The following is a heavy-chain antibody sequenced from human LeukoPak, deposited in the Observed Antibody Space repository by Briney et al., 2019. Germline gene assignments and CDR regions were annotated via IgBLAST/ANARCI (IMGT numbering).Heavy chain of an antibody. D-gene: IGHD4-17*01. CDR1: GYTFTGYY. V-gene: IGHV1-2*02. CDR2: INPNSGGT. Sequence: APVKVSCKASGYTFTGYYMHWVRQAPGQGLEWMGWINPNSGGTNYAQKFQGRVTMTRDTSISTAYMELSRLRSDDTAVYYCARGDHDYGDPRLYYYYMDVWGKGTTVTISS. CDR3: ARGDHDYGDPRLYYYYMDV. J-gene: IGHJ6*03.